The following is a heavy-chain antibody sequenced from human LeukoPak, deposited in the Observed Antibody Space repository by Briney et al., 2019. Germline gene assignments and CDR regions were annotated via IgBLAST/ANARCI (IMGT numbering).Heavy chain of an antibody. CDR3: ACSHSSSSEGAEVGNYYYHGMDV. CDR1: GYTFTGCY. CDR2: INPNSGGT. V-gene: IGHV1-2*04. Sequence: ASVKVSCKASGYTFTGCYMHWVRQAPGQGLEWMGWINPNSGGTNYAQKFQGWVTMTRDTSISTAYMELSRLRSDDTAVYYCACSHSSSSEGAEVGNYYYHGMDVWGQGTTVTVSS. D-gene: IGHD6-13*01. J-gene: IGHJ6*02.